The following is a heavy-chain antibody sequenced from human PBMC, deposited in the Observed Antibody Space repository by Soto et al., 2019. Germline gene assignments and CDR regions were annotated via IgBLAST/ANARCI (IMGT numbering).Heavy chain of an antibody. D-gene: IGHD3-22*01. CDR2: ISYDGGSK. Sequence: QVQLVESGGGVVQPGTSLRLSCAASGFTFSTYGIHWVRQAPGKGLEWVALISYDGGSKYYGDSVKGRFIISRDNSHNTVSLQMNSLRADDTAVYLCAKEQLAMTVVVADYFASWGQGTLVTVSS. CDR1: GFTFSTYG. CDR3: AKEQLAMTVVVADYFAS. J-gene: IGHJ4*02. V-gene: IGHV3-30*18.